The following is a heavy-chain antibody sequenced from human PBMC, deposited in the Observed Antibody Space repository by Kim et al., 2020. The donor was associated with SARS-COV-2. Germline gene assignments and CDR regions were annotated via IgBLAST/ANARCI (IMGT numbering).Heavy chain of an antibody. CDR3: AKPKPHPRGYSYGFSSPLDV. D-gene: IGHD5-18*01. Sequence: GGSLRLSCAASGFTFSSYAMHWVRQAPGKGLEWVAVIWYDGSNKYYADSVKGRFTISRDNSKNTLYLQMNSLRAEDTAVYYCAKPKPHPRGYSYGFSSPLDVWGQGTTVTVSS. V-gene: IGHV3-33*06. CDR2: IWYDGSNK. J-gene: IGHJ6*02. CDR1: GFTFSSYA.